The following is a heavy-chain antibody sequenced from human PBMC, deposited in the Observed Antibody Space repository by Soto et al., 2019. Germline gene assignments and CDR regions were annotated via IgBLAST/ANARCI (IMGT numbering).Heavy chain of an antibody. V-gene: IGHV3-74*01. CDR1: GFTSSSYW. Sequence: PGGSLRLSCAASGFTSSSYWMHWVRQAPGKGLVCVSRINSDGRSTSYADSVKDRFTVSRDNAMNTLFLEMNSLRAEDTAVYYCARGRGWYNIQTGAFDIWGQGTMVTVSS. CDR3: ARGRGWYNIQTGAFDI. CDR2: INSDGRST. D-gene: IGHD1-20*01. J-gene: IGHJ3*02.